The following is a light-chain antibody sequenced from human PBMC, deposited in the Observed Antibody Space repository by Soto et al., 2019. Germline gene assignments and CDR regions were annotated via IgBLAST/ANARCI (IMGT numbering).Light chain of an antibody. CDR3: QQRSNWPPEVT. Sequence: EIVLTQSPDTLSLSPGERATLSCRASQSVRSSLAWYQQKPGQAPRLLIYDASKRGTGIPARFSGSGSGTDFTLTISSLEPEDFAVYYCQQRSNWPPEVTFGPGTKVDIQ. CDR1: QSVRSS. V-gene: IGKV3-11*01. CDR2: DAS. J-gene: IGKJ3*01.